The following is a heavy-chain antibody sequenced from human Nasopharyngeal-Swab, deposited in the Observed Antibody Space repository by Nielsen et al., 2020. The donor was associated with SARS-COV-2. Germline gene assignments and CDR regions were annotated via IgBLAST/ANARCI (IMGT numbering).Heavy chain of an antibody. V-gene: IGHV5-10-1*01. Sequence: KVSCKGSGYSFTSYWISWVRQMPGKGLEWTGRIDPSDSYTNYSPSFQGHVTISADKSISTAHLQWSSLKASDTAMYYCARPADYYGMDVWGQGTTVTVSS. J-gene: IGHJ6*02. CDR2: IDPSDSYT. CDR3: ARPADYYGMDV. CDR1: GYSFTSYW.